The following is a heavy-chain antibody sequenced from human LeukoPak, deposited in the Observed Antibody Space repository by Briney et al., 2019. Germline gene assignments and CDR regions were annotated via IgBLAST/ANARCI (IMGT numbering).Heavy chain of an antibody. CDR1: GFTFSSYA. V-gene: IGHV3-23*01. J-gene: IGHJ5*02. Sequence: GGSLRLSCAASGFTFSSYAMSWVRQAPGKGLEWVSAISGSGGSTYYADSVKGRFTISRDNSKNTLYLQMNSLRAEDTAVYYCAKVGVEFRRVGTNWFDPWGQGTLVTVSS. D-gene: IGHD3-10*01. CDR2: ISGSGGST. CDR3: AKVGVEFRRVGTNWFDP.